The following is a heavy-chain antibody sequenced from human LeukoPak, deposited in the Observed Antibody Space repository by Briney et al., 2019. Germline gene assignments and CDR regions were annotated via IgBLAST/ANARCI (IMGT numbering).Heavy chain of an antibody. V-gene: IGHV3-33*01. CDR1: GLTFSSHG. CDR2: IWFDGSSQ. J-gene: IGHJ6*02. CDR3: ARKGYSGRYSHGMDV. D-gene: IGHD1-26*01. Sequence: GGSLRLSCAASGLTFSSHGMYCVRQAPGKGLEWVALIWFDGSSQNYADSVKGRFTISRDNSKNTLFLQMNSLRAEDTAVYYCARKGYSGRYSHGMDVWGRGTTVTVSS.